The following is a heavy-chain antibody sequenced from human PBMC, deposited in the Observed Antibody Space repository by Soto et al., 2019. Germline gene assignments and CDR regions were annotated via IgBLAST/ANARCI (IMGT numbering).Heavy chain of an antibody. CDR3: ARGRFPTRVPFLDY. CDR1: GGSFSGYY. D-gene: IGHD2-15*01. V-gene: IGHV4-34*01. J-gene: IGHJ4*02. Sequence: SETLSLTCAVYGGSFSGYYWSWIRQPPGKGLEWIGEINHSGSTNYNPSLKSRVTISVDTPKNQFSLKLSSVTAADTAVYYCARGRFPTRVPFLDYWGQGTLVTVSS. CDR2: INHSGST.